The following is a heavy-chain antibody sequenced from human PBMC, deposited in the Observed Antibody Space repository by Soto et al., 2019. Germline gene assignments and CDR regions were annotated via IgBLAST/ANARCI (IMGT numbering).Heavy chain of an antibody. V-gene: IGHV4-39*07. CDR2: VCHSGST. CDR1: GGSISSSSYY. Sequence: PSETLSLTCTVSGGSISSSSYYWGWIRQPPGKGLEWIGEVCHSGSTNYNPSLKSRVTISLDTSKNQFSLKLSSVTAADTAVYFCARVRSMVRAVPLPRNPFGPWGQGTLVTVSS. J-gene: IGHJ5*02. D-gene: IGHD3-10*01. CDR3: ARVRSMVRAVPLPRNPFGP.